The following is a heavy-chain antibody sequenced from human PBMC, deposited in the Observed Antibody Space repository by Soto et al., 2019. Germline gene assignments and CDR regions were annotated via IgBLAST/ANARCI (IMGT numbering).Heavy chain of an antibody. J-gene: IGHJ6*03. CDR3: ARDQGHYDFWRGYLKGYYYYYYMDV. V-gene: IGHV1-18*01. CDR2: ISAYNGNT. D-gene: IGHD3-3*01. Sequence: ASVKVSCKASGYTFTSYGISWVRQAPGQGLEWMGWISAYNGNTNYAQKLQGRVTMTTDTSTSTAYMELRSLRSDDTAVYYCARDQGHYDFWRGYLKGYYYYYYMDVWGKGTTVTVSS. CDR1: GYTFTSYG.